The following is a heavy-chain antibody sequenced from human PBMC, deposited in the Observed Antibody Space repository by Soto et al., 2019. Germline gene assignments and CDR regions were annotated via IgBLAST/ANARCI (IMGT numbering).Heavy chain of an antibody. V-gene: IGHV3-7*01. D-gene: IGHD1-1*01. J-gene: IGHJ4*02. CDR2: IKQDGSGS. CDR3: ARDTTGILDY. Sequence: TGGSLRLSCAASGFNFDNYYMAWVRQAPGKGLEWVANIKQDGSGSNYVDSLKGRFTISRDNAKNSLYLQMNNLRAEDSGVYFCARDTTGILDYWGQGTLVTVSS. CDR1: GFNFDNYY.